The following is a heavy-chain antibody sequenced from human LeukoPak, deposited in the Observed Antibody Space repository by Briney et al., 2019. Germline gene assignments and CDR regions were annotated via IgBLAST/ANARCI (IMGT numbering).Heavy chain of an antibody. CDR3: ARDFGGYCSGGSCYSGWSDY. V-gene: IGHV3-48*04. Sequence: GGSLRLSCAASGFTFSSYWMSWVRQAPGKGLEWVSYISSSGSTIYYADSVKGRFTISRDNAKNSLYLQMNSLRAEDTAVYYCARDFGGYCSGGSCYSGWSDYWGQGTLVTVSS. CDR2: ISSSGSTI. CDR1: GFTFSSYW. D-gene: IGHD2-15*01. J-gene: IGHJ4*02.